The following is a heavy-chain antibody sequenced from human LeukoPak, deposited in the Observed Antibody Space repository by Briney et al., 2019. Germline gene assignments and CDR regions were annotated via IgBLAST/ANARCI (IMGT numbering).Heavy chain of an antibody. Sequence: GGSLRLSCAASGFTFSNYWMSWVRQAPGKGLEWVANIKRDGSEKYYVDSVKGRFTISRDNAKNSLYLQMNSLRAADTAVYYCAPMAADTAMVGMDVWGQGTEVTVSS. CDR3: APMAADTAMVGMDV. CDR1: GFTFSNYW. CDR2: IKRDGSEK. J-gene: IGHJ6*02. D-gene: IGHD5-18*01. V-gene: IGHV3-7*05.